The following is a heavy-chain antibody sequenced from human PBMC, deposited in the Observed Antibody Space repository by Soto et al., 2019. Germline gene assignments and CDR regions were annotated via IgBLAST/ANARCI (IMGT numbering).Heavy chain of an antibody. V-gene: IGHV3-23*01. D-gene: IGHD2-15*01. Sequence: EVQLLESGGGLVQPGGSLRLSCAASGFTFSSYAMSWVRQAPGKGLEWVSAISGSGGSTYYADSVKGRFTISCDNSKNTLYLQMNSLRAEDTAVYYCAKDPGGPSWFDPWGQGTLVTVSS. CDR1: GFTFSSYA. CDR3: AKDPGGPSWFDP. CDR2: ISGSGGST. J-gene: IGHJ5*02.